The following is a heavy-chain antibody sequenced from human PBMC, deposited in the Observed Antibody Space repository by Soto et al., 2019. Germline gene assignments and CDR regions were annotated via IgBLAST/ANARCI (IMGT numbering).Heavy chain of an antibody. CDR2: INPSGGST. V-gene: IGHV1-46*03. J-gene: IGHJ4*02. D-gene: IGHD3-16*01. CDR1: GYTFTGFH. CDR3: ALRGQDNDY. Sequence: ASVKVSCKASGYTFTGFHMHWVRQAPGQGLEWMGIINPSGGSTSYAQKFQGRVTMTRDTSTSTVYMELSSLRSEDTAVYYCALRGQDNDYWGQGTLVTVSS.